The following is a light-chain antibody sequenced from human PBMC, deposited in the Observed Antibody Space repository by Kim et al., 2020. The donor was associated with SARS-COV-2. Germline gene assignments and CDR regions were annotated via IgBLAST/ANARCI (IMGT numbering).Light chain of an antibody. CDR2: EVS. CDR3: MQNKQFPT. Sequence: IVMTQTPVSLSVTPGQPASMSCKSSQSLVRSDGMTYLYWYVQKTGQTPQLLIHEVSNRFSGVPDRFSGSGSGTDFTLKISRVVAEDVGIYFCMQNKQFPTFGQGTKLEI. CDR1: QSLVRSDGMTY. J-gene: IGKJ2*01. V-gene: IGKV2D-29*01.